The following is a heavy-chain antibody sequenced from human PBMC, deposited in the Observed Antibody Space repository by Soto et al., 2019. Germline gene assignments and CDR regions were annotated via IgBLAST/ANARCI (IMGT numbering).Heavy chain of an antibody. J-gene: IGHJ4*02. CDR3: ARRYSLGYRGYDLTAHYYFDY. Sequence: GGSLRLSCAASGFTFSTYSMNWASQGPGKGLEWVSSISSGSSYIYYADSEKGRFTISRDNAKNSLYLQMNSLRAEDTAVFYCARRYSLGYRGYDLTAHYYFDYWAQGT. V-gene: IGHV3-21*01. D-gene: IGHD5-12*01. CDR1: GFTFSTYS. CDR2: ISSGSSYI.